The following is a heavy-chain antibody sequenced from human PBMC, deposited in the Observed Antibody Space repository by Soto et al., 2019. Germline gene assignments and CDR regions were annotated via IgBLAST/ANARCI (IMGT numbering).Heavy chain of an antibody. Sequence: QVQLVESGGGVVQPGRSLRLSCAASGFTFSDYAMHWVRQAPGKGLEWVTLISYDGNNKYYADSVKGRLTMSRDNSKNTLYLQLPSLRAEDTAVYYCVSDTVWVAMGLIHYWGQGTLVTVSS. CDR2: ISYDGNNK. J-gene: IGHJ4*02. V-gene: IGHV3-30-3*01. CDR3: VSDTVWVAMGLIHY. D-gene: IGHD5-12*01. CDR1: GFTFSDYA.